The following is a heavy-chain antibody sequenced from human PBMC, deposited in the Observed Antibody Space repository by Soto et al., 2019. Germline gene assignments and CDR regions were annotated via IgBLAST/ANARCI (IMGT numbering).Heavy chain of an antibody. CDR1: GFTLSNFW. CDR2: IKQGGVEK. V-gene: IGHV3-7*01. Sequence: EVQLVESGGDLAQPGGSLRLSCAASGFTLSNFWVNWVRQAPGKGLEWVANIKQGGVEKNYVDSVKGRFTISRDDTKNSLSLQMNNLRAEDAAIYYCLVTTSAFDIWGRGTTVTVSS. D-gene: IGHD4-17*01. J-gene: IGHJ3*02. CDR3: LVTTSAFDI.